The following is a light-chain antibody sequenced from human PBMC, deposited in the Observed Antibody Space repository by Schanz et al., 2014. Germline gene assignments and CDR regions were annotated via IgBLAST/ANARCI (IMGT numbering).Light chain of an antibody. Sequence: SYELTQPPSVSVAPGQTARIACGGNKIGRKSVHWYQQKPGQAPVLVVYDDSDRPSGIPERFSGSNSGNTATLTISRVEAGDEADYYCQVWDSSSDHPVVFGGGTKLTVL. CDR1: KIGRKS. CDR3: QVWDSSSDHPVV. V-gene: IGLV3-21*02. J-gene: IGLJ2*01. CDR2: DDS.